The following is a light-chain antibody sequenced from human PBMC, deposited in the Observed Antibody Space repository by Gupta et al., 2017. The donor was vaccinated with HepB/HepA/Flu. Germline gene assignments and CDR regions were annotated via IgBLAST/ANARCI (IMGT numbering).Light chain of an antibody. J-gene: IGKJ4*01. CDR1: QSVSNY. V-gene: IGKV3-11*01. CDR3: QQRYNYLT. CDR2: DAS. Sequence: EIVLTQSPATLSLSPGESATLSCRASQSVSNYLAWYQQKPGQAPRLLIYDASSRASGIPARFSGRGSGTDFTLTISSLEPEDFAVYYWQQRYNYLTFGGGTKVEIK.